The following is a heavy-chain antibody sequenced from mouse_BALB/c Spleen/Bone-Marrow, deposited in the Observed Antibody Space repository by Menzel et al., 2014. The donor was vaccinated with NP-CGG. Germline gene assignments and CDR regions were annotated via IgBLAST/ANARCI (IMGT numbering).Heavy chain of an antibody. Sequence: EVQRVESGGGLVKPGGSLKLSCAASGFTFSSYAMSWVRQTPEKRLEWVATISSGGSYTYYPDSVKGRFTISRGNAKNTLYLQMSSLRSEDTAMYYCARHYYGSSYYFDYWGQGTTLTVSS. CDR3: ARHYYGSSYYFDY. V-gene: IGHV5-9-3*01. D-gene: IGHD1-1*01. J-gene: IGHJ2*01. CDR2: ISSGGSYT. CDR1: GFTFSSYA.